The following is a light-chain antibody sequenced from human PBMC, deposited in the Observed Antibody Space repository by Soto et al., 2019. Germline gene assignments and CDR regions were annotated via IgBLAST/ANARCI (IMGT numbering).Light chain of an antibody. V-gene: IGKV1-5*03. CDR3: QQYNSYSWT. CDR2: KAS. CDR1: QSISSW. Sequence: DIQLTQSPSTLSASVGDRVTTTCRASQSISSWLAWYQQKPGEAPKLLIYKASSLESGVPSRFSGSGSGTEFTLTISSLQPDDFATYYCQQYNSYSWTFGQGTKV. J-gene: IGKJ1*01.